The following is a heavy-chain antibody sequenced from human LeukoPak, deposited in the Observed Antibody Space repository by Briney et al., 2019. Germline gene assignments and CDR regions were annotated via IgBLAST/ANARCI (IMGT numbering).Heavy chain of an antibody. Sequence: PSETLSLTCTVSGGSISSYYWNWIRQPAGKGLEWIGRIYTSGSTNYNPSLKSRVTLSVDTSKNQFSLKLSSVTAADTAVYYCARQSHDYGDYLDYWGQGTLVTVSS. CDR3: ARQSHDYGDYLDY. CDR2: IYTSGST. CDR1: GGSISSYY. D-gene: IGHD4-17*01. V-gene: IGHV4-4*07. J-gene: IGHJ4*02.